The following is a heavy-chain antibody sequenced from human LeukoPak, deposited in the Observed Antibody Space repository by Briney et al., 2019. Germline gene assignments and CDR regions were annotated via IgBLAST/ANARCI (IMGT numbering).Heavy chain of an antibody. J-gene: IGHJ4*02. CDR1: GITLSNYG. CDR3: VKDRGDGYRGFDY. CDR2: IWYDGTHK. Sequence: PGGSLRLSCAVSGITLSNYGMSWVRQAPGKGLEWVAVIWYDGTHKYYADSVKGRLTISRDNSKNTVYLQMNSLRAEDTAVYYCVKDRGDGYRGFDYWGQGTLVTVSS. V-gene: IGHV3-33*06. D-gene: IGHD5-24*01.